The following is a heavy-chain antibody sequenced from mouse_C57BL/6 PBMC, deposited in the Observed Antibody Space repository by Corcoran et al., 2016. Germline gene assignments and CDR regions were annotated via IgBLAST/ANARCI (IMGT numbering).Heavy chain of an antibody. D-gene: IGHD3-2*02. CDR3: AMGSSGSFAY. V-gene: IGHV1-76*01. Sequence: QVQLKQSGAELVRPGASVKLSCKASGYTFTDYYINWVKQRPGQGLEWIARIYPGSGNTYYNEKFKGKATLTAEKSSSTAYMQLSSLTSEDSAVYFCAMGSSGSFAYWGHGTLVTVSA. J-gene: IGHJ3*01. CDR1: GYTFTDYY. CDR2: IYPGSGNT.